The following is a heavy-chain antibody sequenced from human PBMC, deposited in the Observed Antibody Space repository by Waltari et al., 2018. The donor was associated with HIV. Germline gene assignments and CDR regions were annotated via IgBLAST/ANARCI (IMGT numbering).Heavy chain of an antibody. CDR1: GFTFSDYH. Sequence: QVQLVDSGGGLVKPGGSLRLSCAASGFTFSDYHMSWIRQAPGKGLEWVSHITSSGSTIYYADSVKGRFTISRDNAKNSLYLQMNNLRAEDTAVYYCARGPIRGVQGKSYYSGMDVWGQGTTVTVSS. D-gene: IGHD3-10*01. CDR2: ITSSGSTI. V-gene: IGHV3-11*01. CDR3: ARGPIRGVQGKSYYSGMDV. J-gene: IGHJ6*02.